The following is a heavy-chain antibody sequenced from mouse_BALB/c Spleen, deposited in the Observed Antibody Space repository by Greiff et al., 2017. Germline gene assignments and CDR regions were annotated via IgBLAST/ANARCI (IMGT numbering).Heavy chain of an antibody. CDR2: IRSKSNNYAT. Sequence: EVQGMESGGGLVQPKGSLKLSCAASGFTFNTYAMHWVCQAPGKGLEWVARIRSKSNNYATYYADSVKDRFTISRDDSQSMLYLQMNNLKTEDTAMYYCVREGDGGLFDYWGQGTTLTVSS. J-gene: IGHJ2*01. CDR1: GFTFNTYA. V-gene: IGHV10-3*03. CDR3: VREGDGGLFDY. D-gene: IGHD2-3*01.